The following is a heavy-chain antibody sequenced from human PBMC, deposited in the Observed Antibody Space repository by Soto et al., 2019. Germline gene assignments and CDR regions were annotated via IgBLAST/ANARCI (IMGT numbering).Heavy chain of an antibody. CDR2: INPNSGGT. D-gene: IGHD2-21*02. Sequence: QVRLVQSGAEVKKPGASVKVSCRASGYTLTGYYMHWVRQALGQGLEWMGWINPNSGGTNYAQKFQGWVTMTRDTSISTAYMELSRLRSDDTAVYYCARDATENYGMDVWGQGTTVTVSS. CDR3: ARDATENYGMDV. J-gene: IGHJ6*02. CDR1: GYTLTGYY. V-gene: IGHV1-2*04.